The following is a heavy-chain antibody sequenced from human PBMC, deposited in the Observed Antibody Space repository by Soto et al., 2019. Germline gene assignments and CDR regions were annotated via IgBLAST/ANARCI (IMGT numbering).Heavy chain of an antibody. CDR2: ISINENGGST. J-gene: IGHJ2*01. CDR3: AKDGIRDYGPVSAFLLNRSSDL. V-gene: IGHV3-64D*08. Sequence: KGLEYVSGISINENGGSTYYADSVKGRFTISRDDSKNTLHLQVNSLRAEDTAFFFQAKDGIRDYGPVSAFLLNRSSDL. D-gene: IGHD3-16*01.